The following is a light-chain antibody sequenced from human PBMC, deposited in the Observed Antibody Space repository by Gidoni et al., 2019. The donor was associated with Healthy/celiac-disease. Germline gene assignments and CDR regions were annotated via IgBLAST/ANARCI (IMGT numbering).Light chain of an antibody. J-gene: IGLJ1*01. CDR2: EVS. CDR1: SSDVGGYNY. V-gene: IGLV2-14*01. Sequence: QSALTQPASVSGSPGQSITISCTGTSSDVGGYNYVSWYPQHPGKAPKLMIYEVSNRPSGVSNRLSGSKSGNTASLTISGLQAEDEADYYCSSYTSSSTFYVFGTGTKVTVL. CDR3: SSYTSSSTFYV.